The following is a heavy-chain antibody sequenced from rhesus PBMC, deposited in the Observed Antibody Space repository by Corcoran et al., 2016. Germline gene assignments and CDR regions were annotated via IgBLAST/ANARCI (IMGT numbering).Heavy chain of an antibody. CDR3: AKEGDYGTDFDY. V-gene: IGHV3S5*01. CDR2: INSGGRSK. D-gene: IGHD4-29*01. CDR1: GFTFSSYG. J-gene: IGHJ4*01. Sequence: EVQLVETGGGLVQPGGSLKLSCAASGFTFSSYGMSWVRQAPGKGIGWVSAINSGGRSKYYAYSVKGQFTSSRDNSKNTLSLQMNSLRAEDTAVYYCAKEGDYGTDFDYWGQGVLVTVSS.